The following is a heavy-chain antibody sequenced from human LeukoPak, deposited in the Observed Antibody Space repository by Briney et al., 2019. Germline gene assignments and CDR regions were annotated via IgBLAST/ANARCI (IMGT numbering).Heavy chain of an antibody. D-gene: IGHD1-26*01. J-gene: IGHJ4*02. V-gene: IGHV3-7*01. CDR3: ATGGPMGAS. CDR2: IKEDGSQK. CDR1: GLTFSRSW. Sequence: GGSLRLSCAASGLTFSRSWMHWVRQAPGKGLEWVADIKEDGSQKDYVGSVRGRFTISRDNARNPLYLHMNSLRVDDTAVYYCATGGPMGASWGQGTLVIVSA.